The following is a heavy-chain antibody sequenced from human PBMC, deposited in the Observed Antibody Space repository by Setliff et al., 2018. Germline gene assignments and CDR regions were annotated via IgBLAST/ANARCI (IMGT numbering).Heavy chain of an antibody. CDR2: INTNTGNP. D-gene: IGHD3-3*01. CDR1: GYTFTSYA. V-gene: IGHV7-4-1*02. CDR3: ARDVPFWSGYYTGYYYYYGMDV. J-gene: IGHJ6*02. Sequence: ASVKVSCKASGYTFTSYAMNWVRQAPGQGLEWMGWINTNTGNPTYAQGFTGRFVFSLDTSVSTAYLQISSLKAEDTAVYYCARDVPFWSGYYTGYYYYYGMDVWGQGTTVTVSS.